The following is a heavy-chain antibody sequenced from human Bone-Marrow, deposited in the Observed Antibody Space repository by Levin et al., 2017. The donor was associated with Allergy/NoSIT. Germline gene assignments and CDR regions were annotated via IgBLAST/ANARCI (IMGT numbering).Heavy chain of an antibody. CDR3: AKDRDSSSGRAYGLDV. CDR1: GFTFSTYA. Sequence: GESLKISCAASGFTFSTYAMTWVRQAPGKGLEWICSISGSGSITYYGDSVKGRVTISRDNSRDTLYLQMSSLRAEDTAVYFCAKDRDSSSGRAYGLDVWGQGTTVTVSS. CDR2: ISGSGSIT. V-gene: IGHV3-23*02. J-gene: IGHJ6*02. D-gene: IGHD3-10*01.